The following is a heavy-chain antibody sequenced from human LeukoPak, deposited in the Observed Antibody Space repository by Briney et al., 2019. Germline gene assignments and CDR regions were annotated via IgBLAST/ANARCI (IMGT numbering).Heavy chain of an antibody. CDR1: GGTFSSYA. CDR2: IIPIFDTT. D-gene: IGHD3-16*02. V-gene: IGHV1-69*06. CDR3: ARDNNDYVWGSYRYGFDP. J-gene: IGHJ5*02. Sequence: ASVKVSCKASGGTFSSYAICWVRQAPGQGLEWMGGIIPIFDTTNYAQKFQGRVTITADKSTSTAYMDLTSLKSEDTAVYYCARDNNDYVWGSYRYGFDPWGQGTLVTVSS.